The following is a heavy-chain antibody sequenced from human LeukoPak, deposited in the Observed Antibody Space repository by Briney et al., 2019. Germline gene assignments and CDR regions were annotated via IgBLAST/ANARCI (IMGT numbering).Heavy chain of an antibody. CDR2: SEGDDSTT. J-gene: IGHJ5*02. V-gene: IGHV3-74*03. CDR1: GFTIGRYW. CDR3: AKLDWLDP. Sequence: GGSLRLSCAASGFTIGRYWMHWVRQAPGKGLVWVSRSEGDDSTTTYADSVEGRFTVSRDTAKNTLCLQMNSLRVEDTAVYYCAKLDWLDPWGQGTLVTVSP.